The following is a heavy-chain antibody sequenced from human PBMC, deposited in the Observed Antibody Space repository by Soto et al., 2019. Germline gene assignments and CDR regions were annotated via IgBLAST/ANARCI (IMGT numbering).Heavy chain of an antibody. Sequence: ASVKVSCKASGGTFSSYAISWVRQAPGQGLEWMGGIIPIFGTANYAQKFQGRVTITADESTSTAYMELSSLRSEDTAVYYCARSGLTTSAYYYGMDVWGQGTTVTVYS. J-gene: IGHJ6*02. CDR2: IIPIFGTA. CDR1: GGTFSSYA. CDR3: ARSGLTTSAYYYGMDV. D-gene: IGHD4-17*01. V-gene: IGHV1-69*13.